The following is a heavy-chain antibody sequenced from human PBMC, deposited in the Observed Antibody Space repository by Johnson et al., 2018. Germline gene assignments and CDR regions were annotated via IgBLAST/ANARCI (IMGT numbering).Heavy chain of an antibody. CDR1: GFTFSSYG. CDR3: AKEGTMIVVFRAFDI. J-gene: IGHJ3*02. D-gene: IGHD3-22*01. Sequence: QVQLVESGGGVVQPGRSLRLSCAASGFTFSSYGMHWVRQAPGKGLEWVAVISYDGSNKYYADSVKGRFTISRENSKNTLYLQMNSRRAEDTAGYYCAKEGTMIVVFRAFDIWGQGTMVTVSS. CDR2: ISYDGSNK. V-gene: IGHV3-30*18.